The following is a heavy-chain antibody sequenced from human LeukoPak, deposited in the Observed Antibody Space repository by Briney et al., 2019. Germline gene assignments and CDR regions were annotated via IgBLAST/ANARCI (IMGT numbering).Heavy chain of an antibody. CDR3: ARGDYYDSSGYDY. CDR1: GFTFSNYA. D-gene: IGHD3-22*01. Sequence: GGSLRLSCAASGFTFSNYAMNWVRQAPGKGLEWVSSISGRSTDIYYADSVKGRFTISRDNAKNSLYLQMNSLRAEDTAVYYCARGDYYDSSGYDYWGQGTLVTVSS. CDR2: ISGRSTDI. V-gene: IGHV3-21*01. J-gene: IGHJ4*02.